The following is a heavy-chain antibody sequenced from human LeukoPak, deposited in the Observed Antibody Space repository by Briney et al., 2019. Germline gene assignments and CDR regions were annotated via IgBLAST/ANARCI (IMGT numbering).Heavy chain of an antibody. CDR2: INPSGGST. V-gene: IGHV1-46*01. CDR3: ARAVDILTGYEWYFDY. Sequence: ASVKVSCKASGYTFTSYYMHWVRQAPAQGLEWMRIINPSGGSTSYAQKFQGRVTMTRDTSTSTVYMELSSLRSEDTAVYYCARAVDILTGYEWYFDYWGQGTLVTVSS. J-gene: IGHJ4*02. CDR1: GYTFTSYY. D-gene: IGHD3-9*01.